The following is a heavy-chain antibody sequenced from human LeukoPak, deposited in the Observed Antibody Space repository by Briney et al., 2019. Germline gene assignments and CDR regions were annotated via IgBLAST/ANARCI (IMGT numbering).Heavy chain of an antibody. V-gene: IGHV3-30*02. D-gene: IGHD1-26*01. J-gene: IGHJ3*02. Sequence: GGSLRLSCGASGFTFSNYGMHWVRQAPGKGLEWVASIRYAGSNKYDADSVKVRFTISRDKSKNTLYLQMNSMRAEDTAVYYCAKKTIVGATVDAFDIWGQGTMVTVSS. CDR1: GFTFSNYG. CDR3: AKKTIVGATVDAFDI. CDR2: IRYAGSNK.